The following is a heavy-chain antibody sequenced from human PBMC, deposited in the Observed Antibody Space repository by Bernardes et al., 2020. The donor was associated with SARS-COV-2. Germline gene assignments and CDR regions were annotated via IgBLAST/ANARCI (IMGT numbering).Heavy chain of an antibody. J-gene: IGHJ3*02. CDR3: ARDLDRLYSGSRTDAFDI. D-gene: IGHD1-26*01. Sequence: ASVKVSCKASGYTLSDYYMHWVRQAPGQGLELMGWINPHSGGTNYAQKFQGRVTVTRDTSITTAYMELSRLTSDDTAVYYCARDLDRLYSGSRTDAFDIWGQGKMVTVSS. CDR2: INPHSGGT. CDR1: GYTLSDYY. V-gene: IGHV1-2*02.